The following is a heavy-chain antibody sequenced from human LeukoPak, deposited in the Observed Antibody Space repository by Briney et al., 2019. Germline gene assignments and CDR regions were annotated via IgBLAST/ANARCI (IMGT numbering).Heavy chain of an antibody. D-gene: IGHD6-13*01. CDR1: GGSSSGYH. J-gene: IGHJ3*02. CDR2: INHSEIT. Sequence: SETLSLTCAVYGGSSSGYHWSWIRQPPGKGLEWIGEINHSEITNYTPSLKSRVTISTDTSKNQFSLKLSSVTAADTAVYYCARGFSSTYDAIDIWGQGTKVTVSS. V-gene: IGHV4-34*01. CDR3: ARGFSSTYDAIDI.